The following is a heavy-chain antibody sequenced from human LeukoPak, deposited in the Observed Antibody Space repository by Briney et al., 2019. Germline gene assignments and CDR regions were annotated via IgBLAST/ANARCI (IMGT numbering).Heavy chain of an antibody. V-gene: IGHV4-39*01. CDR3: ARRDNSDSSGYFDH. CDR1: GDSIGSGPYY. Sequence: SETLSLTCSVSGDSIGSGPYYWSWIRQSPGKGLEWIGTIYYTRNTYYNSSLKSRVTISIDTSKNQFSLKLSSVTAVDTAIYYCARRDNSDSSGYFDHWGQGTLVTVSS. CDR2: IYYTRNT. D-gene: IGHD3-22*01. J-gene: IGHJ4*02.